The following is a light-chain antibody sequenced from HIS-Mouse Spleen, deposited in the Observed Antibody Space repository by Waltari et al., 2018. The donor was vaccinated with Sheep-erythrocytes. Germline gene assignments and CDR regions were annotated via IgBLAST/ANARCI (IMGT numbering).Light chain of an antibody. CDR1: ALPKPY. Sequence: SYELTQPPAVSVSPGQTARITCSGEALPKPYAHWYQQKPGQAPVLVIYKDSERPSGIPERFSGSSSGTTVTLTISGVQAEDEADYYCQSADSSGTYLYVFGTGTKVTVL. V-gene: IGLV3-25*03. CDR3: QSADSSGTYLYV. J-gene: IGLJ1*01. CDR2: KDS.